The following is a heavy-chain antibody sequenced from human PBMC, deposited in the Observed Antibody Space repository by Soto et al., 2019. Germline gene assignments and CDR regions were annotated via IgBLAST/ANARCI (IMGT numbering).Heavy chain of an antibody. Sequence: PSETLSLTCTVSGGSISSSSYYWGWIRQPPGKGLEWIGSIYYSGSTYYNPSLKSRVTISVDTSKNQFSLKLSSVTAADTAVYYCARGVAAAAGRGYFDYWGQGTLVTVSS. D-gene: IGHD6-13*01. V-gene: IGHV4-39*01. CDR2: IYYSGST. J-gene: IGHJ4*02. CDR1: GGSISSSSYY. CDR3: ARGVAAAAGRGYFDY.